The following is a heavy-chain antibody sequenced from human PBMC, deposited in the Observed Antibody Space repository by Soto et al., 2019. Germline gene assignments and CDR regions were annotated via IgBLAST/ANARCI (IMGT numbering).Heavy chain of an antibody. CDR2: IIPILGIA. Sequence: SVKVSCKASGYTFTSYTISWVRQAPGQGLEWMGRIIPILGIANYAQKFQGRVTITADKSTSTAYMELSSLRSEDTAVYYCARGPGGYICFDLWGQGTLVSVSS. D-gene: IGHD3-16*01. V-gene: IGHV1-69*02. CDR1: GYTFTSYT. CDR3: ARGPGGYICFDL. J-gene: IGHJ5*02.